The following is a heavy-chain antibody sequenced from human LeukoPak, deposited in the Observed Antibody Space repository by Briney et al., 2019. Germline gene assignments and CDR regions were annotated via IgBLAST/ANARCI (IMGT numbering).Heavy chain of an antibody. Sequence: GGSLRLSCSASGFTFSSYAMHWVRQAPGKGLEYVSAISSNGGSTYYADSVKGRFTISRGNSKNTLYLQMSSLRAEDTAVYYCVKARYSSGWRWGQGTLVTVSS. V-gene: IGHV3-64D*06. CDR2: ISSNGGST. D-gene: IGHD6-19*01. CDR1: GFTFSSYA. J-gene: IGHJ4*02. CDR3: VKARYSSGWR.